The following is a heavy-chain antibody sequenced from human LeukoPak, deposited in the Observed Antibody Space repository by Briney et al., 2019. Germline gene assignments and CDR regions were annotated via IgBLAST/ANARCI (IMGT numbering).Heavy chain of an antibody. V-gene: IGHV3-23*01. J-gene: IGHJ1*01. Sequence: GGSLRLSCAASGFTFSSYAMSWVRQAPGKGLEWVSAISGSGGSTYYADSVKGRFTISRDNSKNTLYLQMNSLRAEDTAVYYCANSIVRGVTQYFQHWGQGTLVTVSS. CDR1: GFTFSSYA. D-gene: IGHD3-10*01. CDR2: ISGSGGST. CDR3: ANSIVRGVTQYFQH.